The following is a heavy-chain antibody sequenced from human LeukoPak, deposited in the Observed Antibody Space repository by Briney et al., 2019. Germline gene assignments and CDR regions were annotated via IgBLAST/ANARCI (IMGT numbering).Heavy chain of an antibody. Sequence: GGSLRLSCAASGFTFSNYDMHWVRQAPGKGLEWVSAISGSGGSTYYADSVKGRFTISRDNSKNTLYLQMNSLRAEDTAVYYCAKDQFSGSYHTDFDYWGQGTLVTVSS. CDR2: ISGSGGST. D-gene: IGHD1-26*01. CDR1: GFTFSNYD. V-gene: IGHV3-23*01. CDR3: AKDQFSGSYHTDFDY. J-gene: IGHJ4*02.